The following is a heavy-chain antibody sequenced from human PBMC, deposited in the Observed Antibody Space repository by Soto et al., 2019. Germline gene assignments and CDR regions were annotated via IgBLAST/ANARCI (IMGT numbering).Heavy chain of an antibody. CDR2: INAYNGNT. J-gene: IGHJ4*02. Sequence: QVQLVQSGAEVKKPGASVKVSCKASGYTFTSYGISCVRQAPGQGLEWMGWINAYNGNTKYAQKLQGRVTMTTDTSTRTAYMELRSLRPDDTAVYYCARDQAMAQFDYWGQGTLVTVSS. CDR3: ARDQAMAQFDY. D-gene: IGHD5-18*01. V-gene: IGHV1-18*01. CDR1: GYTFTSYG.